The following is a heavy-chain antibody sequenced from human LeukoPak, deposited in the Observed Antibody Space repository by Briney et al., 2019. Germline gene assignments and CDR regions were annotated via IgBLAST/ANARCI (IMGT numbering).Heavy chain of an antibody. CDR3: ARDIEAAGLFLDY. V-gene: IGHV3-7*01. CDR2: MKYDGSEK. Sequence: GGSLRLSCAASGFTFSSYWMSWVRQAPGKGLEWVANMKYDGSEKYYVDSVKGRFTISRDNAKNSLYLQMNSQRAEDTAVYYCARDIEAAGLFLDYRGQGTLVTVSS. CDR1: GFTFSSYW. J-gene: IGHJ4*02. D-gene: IGHD6-13*01.